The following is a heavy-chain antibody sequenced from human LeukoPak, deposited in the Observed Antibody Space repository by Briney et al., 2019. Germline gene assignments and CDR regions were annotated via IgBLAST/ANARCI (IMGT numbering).Heavy chain of an antibody. Sequence: SETLSLTCTVSGGSVSSSSYYWGWIRQPPGKGLEWIGTIYYSGGTYYNPSLKSRVTISVDTSKNHFSLKLSSVTAADTAVYYCASRYDCSNYIDYWGQGTLVTVSS. CDR1: GGSVSSSSYY. CDR3: ASRYDCSNYIDY. D-gene: IGHD4-11*01. V-gene: IGHV4-39*02. J-gene: IGHJ4*02. CDR2: IYYSGGT.